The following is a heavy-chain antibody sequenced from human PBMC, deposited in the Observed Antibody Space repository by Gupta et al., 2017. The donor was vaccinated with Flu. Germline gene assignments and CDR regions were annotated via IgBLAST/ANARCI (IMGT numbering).Heavy chain of an antibody. V-gene: IGHV3-21*01. D-gene: IGHD1-26*01. CDR2: ITSSGTCK. Sequence: GFPFGRYSMQWVRQPPGKGLEWVAYITSSGTCKFDAVSLEGRFTICRDNDREVLYLQTTSLKADDTGVEKSGRDIGSTSISWGQGTLVTVSS. CDR3: GRDIGSTSIS. CDR1: GFPFGRYS. J-gene: IGHJ5*02.